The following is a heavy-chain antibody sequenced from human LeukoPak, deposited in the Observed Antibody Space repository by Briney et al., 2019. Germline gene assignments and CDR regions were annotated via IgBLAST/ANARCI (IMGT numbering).Heavy chain of an antibody. Sequence: GGSLRLSCAASGFTFSSYAMSWVRQAPGKGLEWVSAISGSGGSTYYADSVKGRFTISRDNSKNTLYLQMNSLRAEDTAVYYCAKDWYDSSDYPQFDYWGQGTLVTVSS. J-gene: IGHJ4*02. CDR2: ISGSGGST. V-gene: IGHV3-23*01. CDR1: GFTFSSYA. D-gene: IGHD3-22*01. CDR3: AKDWYDSSDYPQFDY.